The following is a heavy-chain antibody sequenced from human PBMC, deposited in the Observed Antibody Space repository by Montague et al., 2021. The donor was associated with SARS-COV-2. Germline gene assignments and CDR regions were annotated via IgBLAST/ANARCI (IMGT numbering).Heavy chain of an antibody. J-gene: IGHJ4*02. D-gene: IGHD3-10*01. CDR1: GDSVSSNSAT. CDR2: TYYRSKWST. CDR3: ARGQNFGSGNSCNFDY. Sequence: CAISGDSVSSNSATWNWIRQSPSRGLEWLGRTYYRSKWSTNYAVSVQSRITVNPDTSKNHFSLQLNSVTPEDTAVYYCARGQNFGSGNSCNFDYWGQGTLVTVSS. V-gene: IGHV6-1*01.